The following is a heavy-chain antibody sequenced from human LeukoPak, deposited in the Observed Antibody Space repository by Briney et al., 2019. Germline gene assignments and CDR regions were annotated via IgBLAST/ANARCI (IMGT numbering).Heavy chain of an antibody. D-gene: IGHD4-17*01. CDR1: GLTVSNYA. Sequence: GGSLRLSWAAPGLTVSNYAMTWVRQAPGKGLEWVSSIRGDGGGTVYTDSVKGRFTTSRHNSNNMLYLQMNTLRAEDTALYYCTTDPKGDYIGAFDTWGQGTLVTVSA. J-gene: IGHJ5*02. V-gene: IGHV3-23*01. CDR3: TTDPKGDYIGAFDT. CDR2: IRGDGGGT.